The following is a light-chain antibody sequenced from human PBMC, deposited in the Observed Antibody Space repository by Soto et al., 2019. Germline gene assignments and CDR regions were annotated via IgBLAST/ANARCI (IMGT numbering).Light chain of an antibody. CDR1: QSVSSSY. V-gene: IGKV3-20*01. J-gene: IGKJ1*01. CDR3: QQYNNWPPPCT. CDR2: GAS. Sequence: EIVLTQSPGTLSLSPGQRATLSCRASQSVSSSYLAWYQQKPGQAPRLLIYGASNRATGIPDRFSGSGSGTDITLTISRLGPEDLAVYYCQQYNNWPPPCTFGQGTKVDNK.